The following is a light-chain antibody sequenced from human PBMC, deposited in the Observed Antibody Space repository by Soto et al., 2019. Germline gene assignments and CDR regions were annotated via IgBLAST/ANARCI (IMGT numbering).Light chain of an antibody. Sequence: QSALTQSPSASASLGASVKLTCILSSGHSSYAIAWHQQQPEKGPRYLMKLNSDGSHSKGDGIPDRFSGSSSGAERYLTISSLQSEDEADYYCQTWGTGILVFGGGTKLTVL. J-gene: IGLJ2*01. CDR2: LNSDGSH. CDR3: QTWGTGILV. CDR1: SGHSSYA. V-gene: IGLV4-69*01.